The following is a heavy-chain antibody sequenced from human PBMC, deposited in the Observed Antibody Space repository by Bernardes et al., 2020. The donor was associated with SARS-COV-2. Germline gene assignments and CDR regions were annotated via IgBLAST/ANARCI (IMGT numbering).Heavy chain of an antibody. V-gene: IGHV3-7*03. CDR2: IKRDGSET. J-gene: IGHJ6*02. Sequence: GVLRHSCAGSGFDFRDYWMTWVRQAPGKGLEWVANIKRDGSETYYVDSVKGRFTISRDNAKNLVFLQMNSLRAEDTAVFYCVRSAGMDVWGQGTMVTVSS. CDR3: VRSAGMDV. CDR1: GFDFRDYW.